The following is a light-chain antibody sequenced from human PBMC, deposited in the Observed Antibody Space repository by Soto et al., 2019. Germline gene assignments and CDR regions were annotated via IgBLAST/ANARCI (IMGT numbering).Light chain of an antibody. Sequence: DIQMTQSPSTLSASVGDRVIVTCRASQSIGIWLAWYQQKPGEAPKLLIFKTSSLELGVPSRFSGSGSGTEFTLTISSLQPEDFATYYCQQYNSYSPLTFGQGTKVEIK. J-gene: IGKJ1*01. CDR3: QQYNSYSPLT. CDR2: KTS. CDR1: QSIGIW. V-gene: IGKV1-5*03.